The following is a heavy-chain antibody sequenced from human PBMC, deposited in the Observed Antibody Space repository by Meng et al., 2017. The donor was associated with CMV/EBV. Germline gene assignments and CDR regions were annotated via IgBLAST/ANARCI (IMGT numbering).Heavy chain of an antibody. D-gene: IGHD6-6*01. Sequence: GESLKISCAASGFTFSSYAMSWVRQAPGKGLEWVAVISYDGSNKYYADSVKGRFTISRDNSKNTLYLQMNSLRAEDTAVYYCARAHSSSSPYYYYYYGMDVWGQGTTVTVSS. CDR3: ARAHSSSSPYYYYYYGMDV. CDR2: ISYDGSNK. J-gene: IGHJ6*02. V-gene: IGHV3-30*04. CDR1: GFTFSSYA.